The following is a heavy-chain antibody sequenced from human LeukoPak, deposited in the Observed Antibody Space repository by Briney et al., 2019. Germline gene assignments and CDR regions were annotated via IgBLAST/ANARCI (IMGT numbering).Heavy chain of an antibody. V-gene: IGHV3-73*01. Sequence: GGSLRLSCAASGFTFSGSAMHWVRQASGKGLEWVGRIRSKANSYATAYAASVKARLTISRDDSRNTAYLQMHSLKTEDTAVYYCTRWLSSSRFDAFDIWGQGTMVTVSS. J-gene: IGHJ3*02. CDR2: IRSKANSYAT. CDR1: GFTFSGSA. D-gene: IGHD6-13*01. CDR3: TRWLSSSRFDAFDI.